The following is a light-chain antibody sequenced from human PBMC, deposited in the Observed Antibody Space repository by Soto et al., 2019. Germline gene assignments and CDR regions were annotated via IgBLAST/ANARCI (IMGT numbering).Light chain of an antibody. CDR3: QQYNSYSKT. J-gene: IGKJ1*01. Sequence: DIQMTQSPSTLSASVGDRVTITCRASQSISSWLAWYQQKPGKAPKLLIYKASSLELGVPSRFSGSGSGTEFDLTISSLQPDDFATYYCQQYNSYSKTFGRGTKVEIK. V-gene: IGKV1-5*03. CDR2: KAS. CDR1: QSISSW.